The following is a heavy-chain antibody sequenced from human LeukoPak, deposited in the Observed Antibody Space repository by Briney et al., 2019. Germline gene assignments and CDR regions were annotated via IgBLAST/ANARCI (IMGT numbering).Heavy chain of an antibody. D-gene: IGHD3-10*01. Sequence: ASETLSLTCTVSGGSISSYYWSWIRQPPGKGLEWIGYIYYSGSTNYNPSLKSRVTISVDTSKNQFSLKLSSVTAADTAVYYCARDYGSGSYDAFDIWSQGTMVTVSS. CDR2: IYYSGST. J-gene: IGHJ3*02. V-gene: IGHV4-59*08. CDR3: ARDYGSGSYDAFDI. CDR1: GGSISSYY.